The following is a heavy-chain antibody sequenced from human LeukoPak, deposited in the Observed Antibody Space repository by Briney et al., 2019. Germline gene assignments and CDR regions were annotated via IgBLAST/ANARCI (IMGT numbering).Heavy chain of an antibody. CDR1: GFTFSSYG. V-gene: IGHV3-30*19. D-gene: IGHD3-10*01. CDR3: ARERAYYYGSGSSGYYMDV. CDR2: ISYDGSNK. J-gene: IGHJ6*03. Sequence: GGSLRLSCAASGFTFSSYGMHWVRQAPGKGLEWVAVISYDGSNKYYADSVKGRFTISRDNSKNTLYLQMNSLRAEDTAVYYCARERAYYYGSGSSGYYMDVWGKGTTVTVSS.